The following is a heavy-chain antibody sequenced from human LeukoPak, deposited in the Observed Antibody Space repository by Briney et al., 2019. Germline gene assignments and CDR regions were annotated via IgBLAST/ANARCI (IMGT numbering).Heavy chain of an antibody. CDR2: IYYSGTT. D-gene: IGHD3-22*01. V-gene: IGHV4-39*07. Sequence: SETLSLTCTVSGGSISSSSYYWGWIRQPPGKGLEWIGSIYYSGTTYYNPSLKSRVTISVDTSKNQFSLRLSSVTAADTAVYYCARAPRENYFDSSGLPDYFDYWGQGTLVTVSS. CDR1: GGSISSSSYY. J-gene: IGHJ4*02. CDR3: ARAPRENYFDSSGLPDYFDY.